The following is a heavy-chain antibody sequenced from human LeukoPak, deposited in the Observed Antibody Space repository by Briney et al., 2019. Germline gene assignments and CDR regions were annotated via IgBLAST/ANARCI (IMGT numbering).Heavy chain of an antibody. D-gene: IGHD3-10*01. Sequence: PGGSLRVSCAASGFNVSAKSISWVRQTPEKGLEWVSVIYSTGITAYADSVKGRFSISRDNSKNILALQMNSLRVEDTAVYYCARSPHARWFGGGAFDYWGQGTLVTVSS. J-gene: IGHJ4*02. V-gene: IGHV3-53*01. CDR3: ARSPHARWFGGGAFDY. CDR2: IYSTGIT. CDR1: GFNVSAKS.